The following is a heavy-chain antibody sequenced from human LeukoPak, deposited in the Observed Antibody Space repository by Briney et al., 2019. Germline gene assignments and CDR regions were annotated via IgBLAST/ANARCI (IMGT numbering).Heavy chain of an antibody. V-gene: IGHV4-34*01. D-gene: IGHD6-19*01. CDR2: INHSGST. J-gene: IGHJ4*02. Sequence: KTSETLSLTCAVYGGSFSGYYWSWIRQPPGKGLEWIGEINHSGSTNYNPSLKSRVTISVDTSKNQFSLKLSPVTAADTAAYYCARDLYSSGWYGYWGQGTLVTVSS. CDR3: ARDLYSSGWYGY. CDR1: GGSFSGYY.